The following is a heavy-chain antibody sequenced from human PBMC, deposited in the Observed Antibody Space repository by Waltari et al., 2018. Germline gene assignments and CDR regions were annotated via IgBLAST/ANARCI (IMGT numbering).Heavy chain of an antibody. D-gene: IGHD4-17*01. CDR2: ISGSGGST. J-gene: IGHJ6*02. CDR1: GFTFSSYA. Sequence: EELVESGGGVVQPGRSLRLSCAASGFTFSSYAMSWVRQAPGKVLEWVSAISGSGGSTYYADSVKGRFTISRDNSKNTLYLQMNSLRAEDTAVYYCAKIDYGDYAVIRHYYYYGMDVWGQGTTVTVSS. CDR3: AKIDYGDYAVIRHYYYYGMDV. V-gene: IGHV3-23*04.